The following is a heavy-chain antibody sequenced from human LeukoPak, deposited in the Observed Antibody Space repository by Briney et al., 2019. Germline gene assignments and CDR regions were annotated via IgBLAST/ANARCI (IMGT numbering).Heavy chain of an antibody. D-gene: IGHD3-10*01. CDR2: IIPIFGTA. J-gene: IGHJ6*03. V-gene: IGHV1-69*05. CDR3: AREADGSGSYYPYYYYMDV. Sequence: GASVKVSCKASGGTFSSYAISWVRQAPGQGLEWMGGIIPIFGTANYAQKFQGRVTITTDESTSTAYMELSSLRSEDTAVYYCAREADGSGSYYPYYYYMDVWGKGTTVTVPS. CDR1: GGTFSSYA.